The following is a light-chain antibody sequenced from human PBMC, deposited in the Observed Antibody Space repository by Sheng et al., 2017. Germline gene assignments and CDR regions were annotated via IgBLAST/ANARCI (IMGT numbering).Light chain of an antibody. Sequence: EIVMTQSPATLSVSPGERATLSCRASQSVSSNLAWYQQKPGQAPRLLIYGASSRATGIPDRFSGSGSGTDFTLTISRLEPEDFAVYYCQQYDSSPATFGLGTKVEIK. CDR1: QSVSSN. CDR3: QQYDSSPAT. CDR2: GAS. V-gene: IGKV3-20*01. J-gene: IGKJ1*01.